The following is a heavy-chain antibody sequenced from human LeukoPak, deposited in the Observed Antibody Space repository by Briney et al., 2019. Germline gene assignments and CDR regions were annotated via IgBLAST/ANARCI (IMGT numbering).Heavy chain of an antibody. CDR2: VYHDGST. CDR1: GDSFSNDYY. Sequence: SETLSLTCTVSGDSFSNDYYWGWIRQPLGKGLEWIGSVYHDGSTYYNPSLKSRLIISLDTSKRQFSLKLTSLTATDTAVYYCANADSEDFFDYWGRGTLVTVSS. J-gene: IGHJ4*02. V-gene: IGHV4-38-2*02. CDR3: ANADSEDFFDY. D-gene: IGHD2-15*01.